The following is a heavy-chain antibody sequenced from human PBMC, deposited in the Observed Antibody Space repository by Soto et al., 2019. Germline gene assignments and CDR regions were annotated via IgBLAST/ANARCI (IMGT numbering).Heavy chain of an antibody. CDR1: GGSISSSNW. V-gene: IGHV4-4*02. CDR3: ARARRITGKTDYYYGMDV. J-gene: IGHJ6*02. CDR2: IYHSGST. Sequence: SETLSLTCAVSGGSISSSNWWSWVRQPPGKGLEWIGEIYHSGSTNYNPSLKSRVTISVDKSKNQFSLKLSSVTAADTAVYYCARARRITGKTDYYYGMDVWGQGTTVTVSS. D-gene: IGHD1-20*01.